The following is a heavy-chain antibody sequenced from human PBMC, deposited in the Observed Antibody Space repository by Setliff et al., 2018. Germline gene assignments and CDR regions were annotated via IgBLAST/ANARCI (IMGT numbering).Heavy chain of an antibody. Sequence: NPSETLSLTCMVSGGSISSGNYYWGLIRQPPGKGLEWVATIYYSGSTYSNPSLKSRLIISVDAPDNQFSVKLSSVTAADTAVYYCARHKSNGSGSYPSLYMDVWGKGIMVTVSS. V-gene: IGHV4-39*01. D-gene: IGHD3-10*01. J-gene: IGHJ6*03. CDR1: GGSISSGNYY. CDR3: ARHKSNGSGSYPSLYMDV. CDR2: IYYSGST.